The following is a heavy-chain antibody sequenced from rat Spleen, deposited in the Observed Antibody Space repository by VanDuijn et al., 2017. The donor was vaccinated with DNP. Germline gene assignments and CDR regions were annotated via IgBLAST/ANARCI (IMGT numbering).Heavy chain of an antibody. J-gene: IGHJ2*01. D-gene: IGHD1-11*01. CDR3: TRAGGGYFYFDY. CDR1: GFTFNNYW. V-gene: IGHV5-31*01. CDR2: ISHVGGTT. Sequence: EVQLVESGGGLVQPGRSLKLSCVASGFTFNNYWMNWVRQAPKKGLEWVASISHVGGTTYYGDSVKGRFTISRDNAKSTVYLQLNSLRSEDTATYYCTRAGGGYFYFDYWGQGVMVTVSS.